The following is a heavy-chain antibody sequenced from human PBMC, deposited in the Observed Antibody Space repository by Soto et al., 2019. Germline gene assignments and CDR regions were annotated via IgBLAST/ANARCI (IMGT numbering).Heavy chain of an antibody. CDR3: ARVDY. CDR1: GFTFSRVS. J-gene: IGHJ4*02. CDR2: ISSASSET. Sequence: WGSLRLSWEASGFTFSRVSMNWVRQVPGKGLAWVASISSASSETWYADSVKGRFMNSRENAQSSLFLQKNTLRPEDWAIYYSARVDYWGPGTQVTVSS. V-gene: IGHV3-21*01.